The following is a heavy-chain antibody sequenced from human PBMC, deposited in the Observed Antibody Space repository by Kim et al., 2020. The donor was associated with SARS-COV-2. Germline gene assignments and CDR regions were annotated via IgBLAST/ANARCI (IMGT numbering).Heavy chain of an antibody. J-gene: IGHJ6*03. Sequence: ASVKVSCKASGYTFTRYYINWVRQAPGQGLEWMGWLDPNGGNTVYAQKFQGRVTMTKNTSISTAYMELSSLRSEDTAVYYCARGIVRKCLVWSFYYIHV. CDR1: GYTFTRYY. V-gene: IGHV1-8*01. D-gene: IGHD6-19*01. CDR2: LDPNGGNT. CDR3: ARGIVRKCLVWSFYYIHV.